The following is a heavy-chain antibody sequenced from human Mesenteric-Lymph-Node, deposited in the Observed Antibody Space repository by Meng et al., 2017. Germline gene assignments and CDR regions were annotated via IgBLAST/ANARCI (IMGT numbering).Heavy chain of an antibody. Sequence: GESLKISCAASGFTFSTYWMTWVRQAPGKGLEWVAQIKEDGGEKYYVDSVKGRFTISRDNAKNSLYLKMNSLRAEDTAVYYCARRAVDGTSDYWGQGTLVTVSS. CDR1: GFTFSTYW. D-gene: IGHD6-19*01. J-gene: IGHJ4*02. V-gene: IGHV3-7*01. CDR2: IKEDGGEK. CDR3: ARRAVDGTSDY.